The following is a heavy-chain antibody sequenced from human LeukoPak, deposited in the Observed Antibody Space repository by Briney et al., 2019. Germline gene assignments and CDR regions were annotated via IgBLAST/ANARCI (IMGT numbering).Heavy chain of an antibody. D-gene: IGHD4-11*01. Sequence: GASVKVSCKASGGPFSTYVFTWVRQAPGQGLEWMGWIVPFYGAPNYAQKFQGRVTLTTDESTNTAYMELSSLASEDTAVYYCARVPSGNAGSVTGTWFDPWGQGTQVTVSS. V-gene: IGHV1-69*05. J-gene: IGHJ5*02. CDR1: GGPFSTYV. CDR2: IVPFYGAP. CDR3: ARVPSGNAGSVTGTWFDP.